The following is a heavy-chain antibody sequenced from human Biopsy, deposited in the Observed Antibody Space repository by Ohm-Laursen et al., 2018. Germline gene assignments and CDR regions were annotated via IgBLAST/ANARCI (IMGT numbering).Heavy chain of an antibody. V-gene: IGHV3-23*01. J-gene: IGHJ5*02. CDR1: GFTFSSYA. Sequence: SLRLSCAASGFTFSSYAMSWVRQAPGRGLAWVTSISASGGSSDSADSVKGRFTISRDNSKNTLYLQMNSLRAEDTAIYYCAKMPSYFPQPHLNSGIWFDPWGQGTLVIVSS. CDR2: ISASGGSS. CDR3: AKMPSYFPQPHLNSGIWFDP. D-gene: IGHD2/OR15-2a*01.